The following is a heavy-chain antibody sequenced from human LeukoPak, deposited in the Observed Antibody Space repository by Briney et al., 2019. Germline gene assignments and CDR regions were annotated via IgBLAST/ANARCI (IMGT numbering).Heavy chain of an antibody. CDR2: IYYSGGT. V-gene: IGHV4-61*08. CDR1: GGSISSGDYY. CDR3: ARSPDIVATTYYFDY. J-gene: IGHJ4*02. Sequence: SETLSLTCTVSGGSISSGDYYWSWIRQPPGKGLEWIGYIYYSGGTNYNPSLKSRVTISVDTSKNQFSLKLSSVTAADTAVYYCARSPDIVATTYYFDYWGQGTLVTVSS. D-gene: IGHD5-12*01.